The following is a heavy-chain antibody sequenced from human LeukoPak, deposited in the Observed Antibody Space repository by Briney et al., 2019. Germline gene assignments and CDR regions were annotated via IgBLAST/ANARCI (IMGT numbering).Heavy chain of an antibody. V-gene: IGHV1-2*02. Sequence: ASVKVSCKTSGYTFTAYYLLWMRQAPGQGLEWIGWINPNTGGANYAQKFQDRVTMTRDTSISTAYMELTSLRSDDTAVYYCARGETAAAGGDYWGQGTLVTVSS. J-gene: IGHJ4*02. CDR2: INPNTGGA. CDR3: ARGETAAAGGDY. CDR1: GYTFTAYY. D-gene: IGHD6-13*01.